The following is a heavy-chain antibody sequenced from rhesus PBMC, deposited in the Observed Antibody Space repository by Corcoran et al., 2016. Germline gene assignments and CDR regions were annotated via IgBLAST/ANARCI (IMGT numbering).Heavy chain of an antibody. CDR3: ARRLATVTLSYFDY. CDR1: GGSISSGSG. CDR2: IYGSIGST. J-gene: IGHJ4*01. D-gene: IGHD5-36*02. V-gene: IGHV4S7*01. Sequence: QVQLQESGPGLVKPSETLSLTCAVSGGSISSGSGWSWIRQPPGKGLEWIGHIYGSIGSTYYNPSLKSRVTISKDTSKNQFSLKLSSVTAADTAVYYCARRLATVTLSYFDYWGQGVLVTVSS.